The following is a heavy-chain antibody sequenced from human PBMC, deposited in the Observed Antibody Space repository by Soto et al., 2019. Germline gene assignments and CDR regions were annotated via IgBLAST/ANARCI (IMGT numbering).Heavy chain of an antibody. CDR2: ISYDGSNK. J-gene: IGHJ6*02. Sequence: GGSLRLSCAASGFTFSSYGMHWVLQAPCKGLEWVAVISYDGSNKYYADSVKGRFTISRDNSKNTLYLQMNSLRAEDTAVYYCAKYTTPGNYYYYGMDVWGQGTTVTVSS. D-gene: IGHD1-1*01. V-gene: IGHV3-30*18. CDR1: GFTFSSYG. CDR3: AKYTTPGNYYYYGMDV.